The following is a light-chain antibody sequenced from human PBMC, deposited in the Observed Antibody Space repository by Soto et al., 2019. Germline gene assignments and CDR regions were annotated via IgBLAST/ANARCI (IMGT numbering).Light chain of an antibody. CDR3: CSYAGSYTWV. J-gene: IGLJ3*02. Sequence: QSVLTQPRSVSGSPGQSVTISCTGTSSDVGGYNYVSVYQQHPGKATKLMIYDVSKRPSGGPDRFSGSKSGNTASLTISGLQSEDEDDYYCCSYAGSYTWVFGGGTKVTVL. CDR1: SSDVGGYNY. V-gene: IGLV2-11*01. CDR2: DVS.